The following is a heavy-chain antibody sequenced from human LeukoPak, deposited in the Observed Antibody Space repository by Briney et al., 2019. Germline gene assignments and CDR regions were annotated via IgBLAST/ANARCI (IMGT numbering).Heavy chain of an antibody. J-gene: IGHJ4*02. CDR3: ARTPYSSGWGIDY. V-gene: IGHV4-59*08. Sequence: PSETLSLTCTVSGGSISSYYWSWIRQPPGKGLERIGYIYYSGSTNYNPSLKSRVTISVGTSKNQFSLKLSSVTAADTAVYYCARTPYSSGWGIDYWGQGTLVTVSS. CDR2: IYYSGST. D-gene: IGHD6-19*01. CDR1: GGSISSYY.